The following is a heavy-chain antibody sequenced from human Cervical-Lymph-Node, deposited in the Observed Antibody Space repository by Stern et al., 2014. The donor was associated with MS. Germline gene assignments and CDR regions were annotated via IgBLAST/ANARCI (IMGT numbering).Heavy chain of an antibody. CDR3: ARDSSKGGSNY. Sequence: VQLVESGGGVVQPGRSLRLACAASGFTFSSYGMHWVRQAPDKGLEWVAVIWYDGSNKYYADSVKGRFTISRDNSKNTLYLQMNSLRAEDTAVYYCARDSSKGGSNYWGQGTLVTVSS. CDR1: GFTFSSYG. J-gene: IGHJ4*02. D-gene: IGHD2-2*01. CDR2: IWYDGSNK. V-gene: IGHV3-33*01.